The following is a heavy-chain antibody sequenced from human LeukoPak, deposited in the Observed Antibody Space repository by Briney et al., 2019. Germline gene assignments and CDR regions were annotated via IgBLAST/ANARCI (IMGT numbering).Heavy chain of an antibody. CDR2: IYYSGST. CDR3: ARDSPEYYYDILTGYYPRAFDI. V-gene: IGHV4-59*01. J-gene: IGHJ3*02. CDR1: GGSFSAYY. Sequence: SETLSLTCSVSGGSFSAYYWSWIRQPPGKGLEYIGYIYYSGSTNYNPSLKSRVTISVDTSKNQFSLKLSSVTAADTAVYYCARDSPEYYYDILTGYYPRAFDIWGQGTMVTVSS. D-gene: IGHD3-9*01.